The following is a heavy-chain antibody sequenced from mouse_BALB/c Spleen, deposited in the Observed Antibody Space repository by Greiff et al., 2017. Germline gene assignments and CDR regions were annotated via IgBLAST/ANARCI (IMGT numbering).Heavy chain of an antibody. CDR3: ARRTMITTGYAMDY. CDR2: ISSGGGST. V-gene: IGHV5-12-1*01. CDR1: GFAFSSYD. Sequence: EVNVVESGGGLVKPGGSLKLSCAASGFAFSSYDMSWVRQTPEKRLEWVAYISSGGGSTYYPDTVKGRFTISRDNAKNTLYLQMSSLKSEDTAMYYCARRTMITTGYAMDYWGQGTSVTVSS. J-gene: IGHJ4*01. D-gene: IGHD2-4*01.